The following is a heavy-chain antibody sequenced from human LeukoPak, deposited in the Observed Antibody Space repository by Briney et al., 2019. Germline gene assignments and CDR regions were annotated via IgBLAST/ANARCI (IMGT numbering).Heavy chain of an antibody. CDR1: GGSISSSSYY. CDR3: ARLSGSGPISFDY. J-gene: IGHJ4*02. V-gene: IGHV4-39*01. CDR2: IYYSGST. D-gene: IGHD3-10*01. Sequence: PSETLSLTCTVSGGSISSSSYYWGWIRQPPGKGLEWIGSIYYSGSTYYNPSLKSRVTISVDTSKNQFSLKLSSVTAADTAVYYCARLSGSGPISFDYWVQGTLVTVSS.